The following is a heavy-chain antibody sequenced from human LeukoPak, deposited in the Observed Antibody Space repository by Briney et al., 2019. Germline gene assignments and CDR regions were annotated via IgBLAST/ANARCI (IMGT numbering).Heavy chain of an antibody. Sequence: GGSLRLSCAASGFTFDDHVMHWVRQAPGKGLEWVSGISWDSGRIGYADSVKGRFTISRDNAKNSLYLQMNSLRVEDTAVYYCARGASRDGSGYWGQGTLVTVSS. CDR1: GFTFDDHV. CDR3: ARGASRDGSGY. J-gene: IGHJ4*02. D-gene: IGHD5-24*01. V-gene: IGHV3-9*01. CDR2: ISWDSGRI.